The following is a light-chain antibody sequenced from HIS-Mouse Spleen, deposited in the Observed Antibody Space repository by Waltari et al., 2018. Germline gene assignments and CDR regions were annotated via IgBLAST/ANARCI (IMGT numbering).Light chain of an antibody. CDR1: SLRSYY. V-gene: IGLV3-19*01. CDR3: NSRDSSGNHVV. CDR2: GKN. Sequence: SSELTQDPAVSLALGQPVRMTCQGDSLRSYYAIWYQQKPGQAPVLVIYGKNNRPTGIPDRFSGSSSGNTASLTITGAQAEDEADYYCNSRDSSGNHVVFGGGTKLTVL. J-gene: IGLJ2*01.